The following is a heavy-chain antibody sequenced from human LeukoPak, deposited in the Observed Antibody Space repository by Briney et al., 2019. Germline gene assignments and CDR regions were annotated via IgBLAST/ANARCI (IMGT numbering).Heavy chain of an antibody. CDR3: ARHGYCGGGCYSGNFDY. CDR2: IYYSGST. D-gene: IGHD2-21*02. CDR1: GGSISSYY. J-gene: IGHJ4*02. Sequence: PSETLSLTSTVSGGSISSYYWSWIRQPPGKGLEWIGYIYYSGSTNYNPSLKSRVTISVDTSKNQFSLKLSSVTAADTAVYYCARHGYCGGGCYSGNFDYWGQGTLVTVSS. V-gene: IGHV4-59*08.